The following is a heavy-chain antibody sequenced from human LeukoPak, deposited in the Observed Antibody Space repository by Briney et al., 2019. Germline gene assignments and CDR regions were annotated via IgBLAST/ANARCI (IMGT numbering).Heavy chain of an antibody. V-gene: IGHV4-38-2*02. CDR1: GYSISSGYQ. D-gene: IGHD2-2*01. J-gene: IGHJ5*02. CDR3: ARDPRWLTPDCTSTSCYENYFDP. Sequence: SETLSLTCAVSGYSISSGYQWAWIRQSPGKGLEWIGSIYHSGSAHYNPSLKSRVTISVGTSNNQFSLKMYSVTAADTAVYYCARDPRWLTPDCTSTSCYENYFDPWGQGTLVTVSS. CDR2: IYHSGSA.